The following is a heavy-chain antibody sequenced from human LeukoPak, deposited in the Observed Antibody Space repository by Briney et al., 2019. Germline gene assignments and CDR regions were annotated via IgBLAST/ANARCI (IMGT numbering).Heavy chain of an antibody. J-gene: IGHJ5*02. CDR3: ARYYDSSGYYPNWFDP. CDR2: IYYSGST. D-gene: IGHD3-22*01. CDR1: GGSISGSSYY. V-gene: IGHV4-31*03. Sequence: SETLSLTCTVSGGSISGSSYYWGWIRQPPGKGLEWIGYIYYSGSTYYNPSLKSRVTISVDTSKNQFSLKLSSVTAADTAVYYCARYYDSSGYYPNWFDPWGQGTLVTVSS.